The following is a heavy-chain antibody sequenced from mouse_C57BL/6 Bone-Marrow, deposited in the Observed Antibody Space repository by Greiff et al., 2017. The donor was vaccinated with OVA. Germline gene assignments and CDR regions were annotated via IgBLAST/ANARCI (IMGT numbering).Heavy chain of an antibody. CDR3: TEDDYDWFAY. J-gene: IGHJ3*01. Sequence: VQLQQSGAELVRPGASVTLSCKASGYTFTDYEMHWVKQTPVHGLEWIGAIDPETGGTAYNQKFKGKAILTADKSSSTAYMELRSLTSEDSAVYYCTEDDYDWFAYWGQGTLVTVSA. CDR1: GYTFTDYE. V-gene: IGHV1-15*01. CDR2: IDPETGGT. D-gene: IGHD2-4*01.